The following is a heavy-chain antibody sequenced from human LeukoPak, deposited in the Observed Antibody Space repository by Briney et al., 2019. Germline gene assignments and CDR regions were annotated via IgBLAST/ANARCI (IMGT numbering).Heavy chain of an antibody. Sequence: GSLRLSCAASGFTFTSYAMSWVRQAPGRGLQWVSAISGSGGSTYSADSVKGRFTISRDNSKNTLYLQMNSLRAEDTAVYYCAKKGLSLDYYAMDVWGQGTTVTVSS. D-gene: IGHD6-19*01. CDR3: AKKGLSLDYYAMDV. V-gene: IGHV3-23*01. J-gene: IGHJ6*02. CDR1: GFTFTSYA. CDR2: ISGSGGST.